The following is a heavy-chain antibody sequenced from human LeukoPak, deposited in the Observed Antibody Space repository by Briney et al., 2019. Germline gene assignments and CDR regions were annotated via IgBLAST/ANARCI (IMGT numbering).Heavy chain of an antibody. CDR2: INPNSGGT. CDR1: GYTFTGYY. D-gene: IGHD2-2*01. J-gene: IGHJ4*02. Sequence: PWASVKVSCTASGYTFTGYYMHWVRQAPGQGLERMGWINPNSGGTNYAQKFQGRVTMTRDTSISTAYMELSRLRSDDTAVYYCARAGYIVVVPAADYWGQGTLVTVSS. CDR3: ARAGYIVVVPAADY. V-gene: IGHV1-2*02.